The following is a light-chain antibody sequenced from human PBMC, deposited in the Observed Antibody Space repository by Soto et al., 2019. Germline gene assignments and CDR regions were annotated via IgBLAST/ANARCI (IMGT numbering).Light chain of an antibody. CDR2: EGN. V-gene: IGLV2-14*02. Sequence: SALTQPASVSGSPGQSITISCTGSTNDIGSYNLVSWYQQHPGKAPKLMIYEGNKRPSGVSNRFSGSRSGNTASLTISGLQAEDEADYYCSSYTSSSALIFGGGTKLTVL. CDR1: TNDIGSYNL. J-gene: IGLJ2*01. CDR3: SSYTSSSALI.